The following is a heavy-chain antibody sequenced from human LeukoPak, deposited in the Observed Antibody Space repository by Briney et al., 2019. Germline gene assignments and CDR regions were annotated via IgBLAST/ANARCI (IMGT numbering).Heavy chain of an antibody. J-gene: IGHJ4*02. CDR2: IDWDDDK. CDR1: GFSLSTSGMR. Sequence: SGPTLVNPTQTLTLTCTFSGFSLSTSGMRVSWIRHPPGKALEWLARIDWDDDKFYSTSLKTRITISKDTSKNQVVLTMTNMDPVDTATYYCARTKRNSGTYYFDYWGQGTLVTVSS. D-gene: IGHD1-26*01. V-gene: IGHV2-70*04. CDR3: ARTKRNSGTYYFDY.